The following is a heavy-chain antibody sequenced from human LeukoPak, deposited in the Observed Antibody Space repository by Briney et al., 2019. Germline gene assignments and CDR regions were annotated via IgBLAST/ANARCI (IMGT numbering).Heavy chain of an antibody. Sequence: GGSLRLSCAASGFTFSSYGMHWVRQAPGKGLERVAVIYYDGTNKYYADSVKGRFTISSDNSKNTLYLQMNSLRAEDTAVYYCARGYVNYYYGMDVWGKGTTVTVSS. V-gene: IGHV3-33*01. CDR3: ARGYVNYYYGMDV. CDR2: IYYDGTNK. D-gene: IGHD5-12*01. J-gene: IGHJ6*04. CDR1: GFTFSSYG.